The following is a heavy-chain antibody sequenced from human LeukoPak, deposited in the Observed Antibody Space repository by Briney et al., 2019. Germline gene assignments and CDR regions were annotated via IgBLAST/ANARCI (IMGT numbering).Heavy chain of an antibody. CDR2: INPNGGVT. J-gene: IGHJ4*02. CDR3: AREGIAAAGQYNIDY. V-gene: IGHV1-2*06. D-gene: IGHD6-13*01. Sequence: ASVKDSCKASGYTFTGYYMHCVRHAPGEGLEWMGRINPNGGVTNYAQKLRGGVTMTRYTSIRTAYMELSRLKSDDTAVEYCAREGIAAAGQYNIDYWGQGTLVTVSS. CDR1: GYTFTGYY.